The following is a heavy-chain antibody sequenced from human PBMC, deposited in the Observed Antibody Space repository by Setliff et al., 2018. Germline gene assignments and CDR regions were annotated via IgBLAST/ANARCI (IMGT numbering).Heavy chain of an antibody. CDR2: IYIGGSA. CDR1: GGSISSYY. V-gene: IGHV4-4*07. J-gene: IGHJ6*03. D-gene: IGHD6-19*01. CDR3: AREQWLDPPGYYYMDV. Sequence: SETLSLTCTVSGGSISSYYWGWIRQPAGKGLEWIGHIYIGGSANYNPSLKSRVTMSIDTSKNQFSLKLNSVTAADMAVYYCAREQWLDPPGYYYMDVWAKGTTVPVS.